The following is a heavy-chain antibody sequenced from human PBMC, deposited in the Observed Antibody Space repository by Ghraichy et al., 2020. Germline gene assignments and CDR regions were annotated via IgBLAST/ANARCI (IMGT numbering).Heavy chain of an antibody. Sequence: GGSLRPSCAVSGFDFSRHDMSWVRQAPGKGLEWVSYISSRSTTIFYADSVKGRFTISRDNAKNSLDLQMNSLRDEDTAVYFCARDLSSPKYGMDVWGQGTTVTVSS. J-gene: IGHJ6*02. V-gene: IGHV3-48*02. CDR2: ISSRSTTI. CDR1: GFDFSRHD. CDR3: ARDLSSPKYGMDV.